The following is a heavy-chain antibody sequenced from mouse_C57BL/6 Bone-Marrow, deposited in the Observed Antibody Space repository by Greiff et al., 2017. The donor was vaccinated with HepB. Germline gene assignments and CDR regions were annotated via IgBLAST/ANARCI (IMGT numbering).Heavy chain of an antibody. Sequence: VQLQQSDAELVKPGASVKISCKVSGYTFTDHTIHWMKQRPEQGLEWIGYIYPRDGSTKYNEKFKGKATMTADKSSSTAYMQLDSLTSEDSAVYFCARPYCSNYAWCAYWGQGTLVTVSA. CDR1: GYTFTDHT. J-gene: IGHJ3*01. CDR2: IYPRDGST. V-gene: IGHV1-78*01. D-gene: IGHD2-5*01. CDR3: ARPYCSNYAWCAY.